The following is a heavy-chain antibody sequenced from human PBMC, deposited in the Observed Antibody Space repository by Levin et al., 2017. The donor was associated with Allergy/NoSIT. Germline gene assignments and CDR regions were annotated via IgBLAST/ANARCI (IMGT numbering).Heavy chain of an antibody. CDR1: GFTFSSYA. V-gene: IGHV3-23*01. D-gene: IGHD4-17*01. CDR3: AKGQTTVTCEY. CDR2: ISGSGGST. Sequence: GGSLRLSCAASGFTFSSYAMSWVRQAPGKGLEWVSGISGSGGSTYYADSVKGRFTISRDNSKNTLYLQMNSLRAEDTAEYYCAKGQTTVTCEYWGQGTLVTVSS. J-gene: IGHJ4*02.